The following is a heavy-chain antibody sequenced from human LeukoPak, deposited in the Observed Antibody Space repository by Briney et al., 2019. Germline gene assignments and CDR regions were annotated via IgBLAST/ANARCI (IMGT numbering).Heavy chain of an antibody. CDR1: GFTFSGSA. D-gene: IGHD5-18*01. J-gene: IGHJ4*02. CDR3: ARDLAYSRLDY. V-gene: IGHV3-7*01. CDR2: INPDGNKK. Sequence: GGSLRLSCAASGFTFSGSAMHWVRQAPGKGLEWVASINPDGNKKYSADSVKGRFTISRDNAENSLYLQMNSLRVEDTAFYYCARDLAYSRLDYWGQGMLVTVSS.